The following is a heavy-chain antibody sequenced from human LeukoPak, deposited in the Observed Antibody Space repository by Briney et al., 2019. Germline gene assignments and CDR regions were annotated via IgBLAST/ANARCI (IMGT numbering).Heavy chain of an antibody. CDR2: IRYDGSNK. V-gene: IGHV3-30*02. CDR3: AKEYGYTYGEFDY. Sequence: GGSLRLSCAASGFTFSIYSMNWVRQAPGKGLEWVAFIRYDGSNKYYADSVKGRFTISRDNSKNTLYLQMNSLRAEDTAVYYCAKEYGYTYGEFDYWGQGTLVTVSS. J-gene: IGHJ4*02. D-gene: IGHD5-18*01. CDR1: GFTFSIYS.